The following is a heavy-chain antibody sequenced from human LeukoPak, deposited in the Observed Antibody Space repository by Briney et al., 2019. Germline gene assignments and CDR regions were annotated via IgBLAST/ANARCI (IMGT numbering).Heavy chain of an antibody. V-gene: IGHV4-59*01. Sequence: SSETLSLTCTVSGGSISSYYWSWIRQPPGKGLEWIGYIYYSGSTNYNPSLKSRVTISVDTSKNQFSLKLSSVTAADTAVYYCARGYGDYVDYWGQGTLVTVSS. J-gene: IGHJ4*02. CDR2: IYYSGST. D-gene: IGHD4-17*01. CDR3: ARGYGDYVDY. CDR1: GGSISSYY.